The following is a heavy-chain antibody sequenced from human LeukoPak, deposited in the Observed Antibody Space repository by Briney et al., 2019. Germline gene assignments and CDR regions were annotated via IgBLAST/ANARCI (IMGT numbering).Heavy chain of an antibody. CDR2: MNPNSGNT. CDR1: GYTFTRYD. CDR3: ARRHGRCSDGSCYYPDY. D-gene: IGHD2-15*01. J-gene: IGHJ4*02. Sequence: GASVKVSCKACGYTFTRYDIKWVRQATGQGLEWMGWMNPNSGNTGYAQKFQGRVTMTRNSSITTAYMELSSLRSEDTAVYYCARRHGRCSDGSCYYPDYWGQGTLVTVSS. V-gene: IGHV1-8*01.